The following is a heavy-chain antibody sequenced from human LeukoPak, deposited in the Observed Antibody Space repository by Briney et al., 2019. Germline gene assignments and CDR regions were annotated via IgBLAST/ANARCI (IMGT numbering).Heavy chain of an antibody. CDR3: ARAYCGGDCYSYFQH. CDR2: IIPIFGTA. Sequence: ASVKASCKASGGTFSSYAISWVRQAPGQGLEWMGGIIPIFGTANYAQKFQSRVTITADESTSTAYMELSSLRSEDTAVYYCARAYCGGDCYSYFQHWGQGTLGTVSS. D-gene: IGHD2-21*02. J-gene: IGHJ1*01. CDR1: GGTFSSYA. V-gene: IGHV1-69*13.